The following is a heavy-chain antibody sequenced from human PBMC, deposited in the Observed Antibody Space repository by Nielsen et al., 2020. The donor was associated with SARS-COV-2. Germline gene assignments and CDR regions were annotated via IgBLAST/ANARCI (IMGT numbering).Heavy chain of an antibody. CDR3: ARSLTGYLVPIDY. Sequence: GESLKISCAASGFTFDDYAMHWVRQAPGKGLEWVAVISYDGSNKYYADSVKGRFTISRDNSKNTLYLQMNSLRAEDTAVYYCARSLTGYLVPIDYWGQGTLVTVSS. J-gene: IGHJ4*02. CDR1: GFTFDDYA. D-gene: IGHD3-9*01. CDR2: ISYDGSNK. V-gene: IGHV3-30*04.